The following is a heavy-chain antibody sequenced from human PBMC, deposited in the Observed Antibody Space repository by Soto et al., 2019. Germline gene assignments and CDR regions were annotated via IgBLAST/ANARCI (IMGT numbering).Heavy chain of an antibody. CDR3: ARDKIGYDAFDI. J-gene: IGHJ3*02. Sequence: SLRLSCAASGFTFSSYGMHWVRQAPGKGLEWVAVIWYDGSNKYYADSVKGRFTISRDNSKNTLYLQMNSLRAEDTAVYYCARDKIGYDAFDIWGQGTMVTVSS. CDR1: GFTFSSYG. D-gene: IGHD3-16*01. V-gene: IGHV3-33*01. CDR2: IWYDGSNK.